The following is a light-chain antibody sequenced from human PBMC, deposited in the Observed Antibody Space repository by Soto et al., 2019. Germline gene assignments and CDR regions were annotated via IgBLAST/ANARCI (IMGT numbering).Light chain of an antibody. V-gene: IGKV3-15*01. CDR2: GAS. Sequence: EIVMTQSPATLSLSPGERATLSCRASQSVSSRLAWYQQKPGQAPRLLIYGASTRATDVSARFSGSESGTEFTLTISSLQSEDFAVYYCQQSNNWPFTFGGGTKVDIK. CDR3: QQSNNWPFT. J-gene: IGKJ4*01. CDR1: QSVSSR.